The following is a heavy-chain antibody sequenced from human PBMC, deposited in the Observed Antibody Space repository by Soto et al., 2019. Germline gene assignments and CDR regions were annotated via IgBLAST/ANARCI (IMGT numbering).Heavy chain of an antibody. V-gene: IGHV1-69*13. D-gene: IGHD3-10*01. J-gene: IGHJ6*02. CDR3: ARGARRFGELLFPLYYYGMDV. CDR2: IIPIFGTA. Sequence: ASVKVSCKASGGTFSSYAISWVRQAPGQGLEWMGGIIPIFGTANYAQKFQGRVTITADESTSTAYMELSSLRSEDTAVYYCARGARRFGELLFPLYYYGMDVWGQGTTVTVSS. CDR1: GGTFSSYA.